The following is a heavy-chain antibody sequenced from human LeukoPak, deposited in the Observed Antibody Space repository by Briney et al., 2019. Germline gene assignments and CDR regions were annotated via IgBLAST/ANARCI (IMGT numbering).Heavy chain of an antibody. V-gene: IGHV3-7*01. CDR2: IKQDGSEK. CDR1: GFTFSSYW. J-gene: IGHJ6*03. Sequence: GGSLRLSCAASGFTFSSYWMSWVRQAPGKGLEWVANIKQDGSEKYCVDSVKGRFTISRDNAKNSLYLQMNSLRAEDTAVYYCARDGVDSSSWYYYYYMDVWGKGTTVTVSS. D-gene: IGHD6-13*01. CDR3: ARDGVDSSSWYYYYYMDV.